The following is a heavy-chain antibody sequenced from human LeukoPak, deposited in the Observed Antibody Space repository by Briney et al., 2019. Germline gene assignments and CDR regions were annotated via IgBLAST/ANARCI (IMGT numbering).Heavy chain of an antibody. CDR3: ATKQWLAPPPDS. Sequence: GGSLRLSCAASGFTFSKHWMLWVRQAPGRGLESVSRINTDGTVTTYAVSVKGRFTVSRDNADNTMFLQMNSVRDEDTAVYYCATKQWLAPPPDSWGQGTPVTVSS. V-gene: IGHV3-74*01. D-gene: IGHD6-19*01. CDR1: GFTFSKHW. CDR2: INTDGTVT. J-gene: IGHJ4*02.